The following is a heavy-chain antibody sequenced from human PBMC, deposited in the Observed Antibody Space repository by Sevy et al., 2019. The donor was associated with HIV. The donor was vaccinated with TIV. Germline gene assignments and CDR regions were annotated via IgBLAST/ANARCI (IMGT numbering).Heavy chain of an antibody. CDR2: INPSGGST. V-gene: IGHV1-46*01. CDR1: GYTFTSYY. D-gene: IGHD3-22*01. J-gene: IGHJ4*02. CDR3: AKDQNTFSQGGYYYDSSGPQYYFDY. Sequence: ASVKVSCKASGYTFTSYYMHWVRQAPGQGLEWMGIINPSGGSTSYAQKFQGRVTMTRDTSTSTVYMELSSLRSEDTAVYYCAKDQNTFSQGGYYYDSSGPQYYFDYWGQGTLVTVSS.